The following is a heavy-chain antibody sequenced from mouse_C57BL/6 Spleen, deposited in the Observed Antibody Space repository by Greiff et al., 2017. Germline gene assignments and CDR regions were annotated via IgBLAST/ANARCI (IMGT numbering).Heavy chain of an antibody. CDR2: INPSNGGT. Sequence: VKLKQPGTELVKPGASVKLSCKASGYTFTSYWMHWVKQRPGQGLEWIGNINPSNGGTNYNEKFKSKATLTVDKSSSTAYMQLSSLTSEDSAVYYCARLLGQRWYFDVWGTGTTVTVSS. J-gene: IGHJ1*03. D-gene: IGHD3-3*01. V-gene: IGHV1-53*01. CDR3: ARLLGQRWYFDV. CDR1: GYTFTSYW.